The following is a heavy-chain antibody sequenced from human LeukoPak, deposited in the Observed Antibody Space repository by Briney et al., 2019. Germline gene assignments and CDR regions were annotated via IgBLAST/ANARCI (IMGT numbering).Heavy chain of an antibody. CDR1: GFTFDDYA. CDR3: ASQTNYYYGSGTYWGAFDI. J-gene: IGHJ3*02. CDR2: ISGDGGTT. Sequence: GGSLGLSCAASGFTFDDYAIHWVRQAPGKGLEWVSLISGDGGTTYYADSLKGRFTIFRDNSKNSLSLQMNSLRTEDTALYYCASQTNYYYGSGTYWGAFDIWGQGTMVTVSS. V-gene: IGHV3-43*02. D-gene: IGHD3-10*01.